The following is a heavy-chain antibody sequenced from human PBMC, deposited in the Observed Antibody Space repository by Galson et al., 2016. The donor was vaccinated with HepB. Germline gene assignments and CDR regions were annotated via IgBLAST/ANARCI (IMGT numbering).Heavy chain of an antibody. V-gene: IGHV3-23*01. J-gene: IGHJ6*04. CDR3: VQGSTAPAV. Sequence: SLRLSCAASGFIFNSHAMNWVRQAPGKGLEVVSSISRSGDSTDYADSVKGRFTISRDNSKNTLSLQMNSLRAEDTAVYYCVQGSTAPAVWGKGTTVTVSS. CDR1: GFIFNSHA. D-gene: IGHD1-26*01. CDR2: ISRSGDST.